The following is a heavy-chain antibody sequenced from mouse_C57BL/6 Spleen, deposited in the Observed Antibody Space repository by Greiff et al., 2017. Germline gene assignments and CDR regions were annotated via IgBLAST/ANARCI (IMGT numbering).Heavy chain of an antibody. CDR3: ARWPSYGSSYYCDY. V-gene: IGHV1-80*01. CDR1: GYAFSSYW. CDR2: IYPGDGDT. J-gene: IGHJ2*01. Sequence: QVQLQQSGAELVKPGASVKISCKASGYAFSSYWMNWVKQRPGKGLEWIGQIYPGDGDTNYNGKFKGKATLTADKSSSTAYMQLSSLTSEDSAVYFCARWPSYGSSYYCDYWGQGTTLTVST. D-gene: IGHD1-1*01.